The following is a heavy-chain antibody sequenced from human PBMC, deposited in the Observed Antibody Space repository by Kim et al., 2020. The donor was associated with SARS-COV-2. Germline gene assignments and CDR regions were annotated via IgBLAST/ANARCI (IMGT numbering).Heavy chain of an antibody. Sequence: SETLSLTCAVYGGSFSGYYWSWIRQPPGKGLEWIGEINHSGSTNYNPSLKSRVTISVDTSKNQFSLKLSSVTAADTAVYYCARVTYYYDSSGYYYPQMGYYFDYWGQGTLVTVSS. J-gene: IGHJ4*02. V-gene: IGHV4-34*01. CDR2: INHSGST. CDR3: ARVTYYYDSSGYYYPQMGYYFDY. D-gene: IGHD3-22*01. CDR1: GGSFSGYY.